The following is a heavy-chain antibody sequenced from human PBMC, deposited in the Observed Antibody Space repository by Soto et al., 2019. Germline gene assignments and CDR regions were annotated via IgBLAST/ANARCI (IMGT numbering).Heavy chain of an antibody. Sequence: QVQLVQSGAEVKKPGSSVKVSCKASGGAFRSYDISWVRQAPGQGLEWMGGIIGMFGTANYAQRFQDRVTITADESTSTAYLELSNLRSEDTAVYYCAKHFVGPSGKYYHHYYGMDVWGQGTTVTVSS. J-gene: IGHJ6*02. CDR1: GGAFRSYD. CDR3: AKHFVGPSGKYYHHYYGMDV. D-gene: IGHD2-21*01. CDR2: IIGMFGTA. V-gene: IGHV1-69*01.